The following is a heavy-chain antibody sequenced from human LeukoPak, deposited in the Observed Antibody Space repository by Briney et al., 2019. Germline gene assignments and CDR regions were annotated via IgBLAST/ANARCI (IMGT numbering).Heavy chain of an antibody. D-gene: IGHD3-10*01. CDR3: ARWMVRGAASAYYFDY. CDR2: IYTSGST. CDR1: GGSISSYY. J-gene: IGHJ4*02. Sequence: PSETLSLTCTVSGGSISSYYWSWIRQPAGKGLEWIGRIYTSGSTSYNPSLKSQVTMSVDTSKNQFSLKLSSVTAADTAVYYCARWMVRGAASAYYFDYWGQGTLVTVSS. V-gene: IGHV4-4*07.